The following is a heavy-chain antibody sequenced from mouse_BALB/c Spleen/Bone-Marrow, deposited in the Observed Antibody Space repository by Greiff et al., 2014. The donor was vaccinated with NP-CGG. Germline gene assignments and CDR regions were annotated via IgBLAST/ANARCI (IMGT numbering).Heavy chain of an antibody. CDR3: TRHGGYYPYYYAMDY. V-gene: IGHV5-12-1*01. J-gene: IGHJ4*01. CDR2: ISHGGGTT. CDR1: GFAFSSYD. Sequence: VQLKESGGGLVKPGGSLKLSCAASGFAFSSYDMSWGRQTPGKRLEGVAYISHGGGTTYYSDTVKGRFTISRDNAKNTLYLQMSSLKSEDTAIYYCTRHGGYYPYYYAMDYWGQGTSVTVSS. D-gene: IGHD2-3*01.